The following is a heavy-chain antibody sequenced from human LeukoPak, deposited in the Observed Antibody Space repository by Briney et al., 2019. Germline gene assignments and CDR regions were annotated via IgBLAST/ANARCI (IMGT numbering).Heavy chain of an antibody. D-gene: IGHD4-17*01. Sequence: GASVKVSCKASGYTFTGYYMHWVRQAPGQGLEWMGWINPNSGGPNYAQKFQGRVTMTRDTSISTAYMELSRLRSDDTAVYYCAREFSDTVTYTRAFDYWGQGTLVTVSS. CDR1: GYTFTGYY. CDR2: INPNSGGP. CDR3: AREFSDTVTYTRAFDY. V-gene: IGHV1-2*02. J-gene: IGHJ4*02.